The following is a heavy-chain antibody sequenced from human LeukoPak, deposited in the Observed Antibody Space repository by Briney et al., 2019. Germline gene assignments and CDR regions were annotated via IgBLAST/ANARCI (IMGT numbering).Heavy chain of an antibody. CDR3: ARDGGILTGYPDY. D-gene: IGHD3-9*01. CDR1: GGTFSSYA. CDR2: IIPIFGTA. Sequence: GASVKVSCKASGGTFSSYAISWVRQAPGQGLEWMGGIIPIFGTANYAQKFQGRVTITADESTSTAYMELSSLRSEDTAVYYCARDGGILTGYPDYWGQGTLVTVSS. V-gene: IGHV1-69*13. J-gene: IGHJ4*02.